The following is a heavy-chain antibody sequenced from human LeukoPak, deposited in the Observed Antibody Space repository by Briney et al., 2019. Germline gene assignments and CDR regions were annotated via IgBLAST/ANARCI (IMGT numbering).Heavy chain of an antibody. J-gene: IGHJ3*02. CDR2: IYSGGST. D-gene: IGHD3-22*01. V-gene: IGHV3-66*04. CDR1: GFTVSSNY. CDR3: ARHKDSSGYYPLDAFDI. Sequence: GGSLRLSCAASGFTVSSNYMSWVRQAPGKGLEWVSVIYSGGSTYYADSVKGRFTISRDNSKNTLYLQMNSLRAEDTAVYYCARHKDSSGYYPLDAFDIWGQGTMVTVSS.